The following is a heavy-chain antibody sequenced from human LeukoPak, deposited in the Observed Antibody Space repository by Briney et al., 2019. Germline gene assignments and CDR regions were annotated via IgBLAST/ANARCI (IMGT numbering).Heavy chain of an antibody. J-gene: IGHJ4*02. Sequence: SETLSLTCTVSGGSISSGGYYWSWLRQHPGQGLEWIGYIYYSGSTYYNPSLKSRVTISVDTSKNQFSLKLSSVTAADTAVYYCARKRGCSYGSIEYWGEGTLVTVSS. D-gene: IGHD5-18*01. CDR1: GGSISSGGYY. V-gene: IGHV4-31*03. CDR2: IYYSGST. CDR3: ARKRGCSYGSIEY.